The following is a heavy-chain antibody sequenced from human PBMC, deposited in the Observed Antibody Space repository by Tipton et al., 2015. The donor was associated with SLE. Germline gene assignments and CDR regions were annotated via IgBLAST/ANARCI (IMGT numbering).Heavy chain of an antibody. CDR3: ARDGIAAHTFDY. Sequence: GSLRLSCAASGFTFSSYAMSWVRQAPGKGLEWVSYISSSGSTIYYADSVKGRFTISRDNAKNSLYLQMNSLRAEDTAVYYCARDGIAAHTFDYWGQGTLVTVSS. V-gene: IGHV3-48*03. CDR1: GFTFSSYA. CDR2: ISSSGSTI. J-gene: IGHJ4*02. D-gene: IGHD6-6*01.